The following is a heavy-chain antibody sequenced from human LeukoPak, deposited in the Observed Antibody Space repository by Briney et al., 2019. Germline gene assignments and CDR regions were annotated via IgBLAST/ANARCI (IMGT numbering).Heavy chain of an antibody. CDR3: ARDSQNDSGDYGY. Sequence: PGGSLRLSCTASGFTVSSNYMTWIRQAPGKGLEWVSIIYSGGSTYYADSVKGRFTISRDSSKNTLYLQMNSLRAEDTAVYYCARDSQNDSGDYGYWGQGTLVTVSS. D-gene: IGHD4-17*01. CDR2: IYSGGST. CDR1: GFTVSSNY. J-gene: IGHJ4*02. V-gene: IGHV3-66*01.